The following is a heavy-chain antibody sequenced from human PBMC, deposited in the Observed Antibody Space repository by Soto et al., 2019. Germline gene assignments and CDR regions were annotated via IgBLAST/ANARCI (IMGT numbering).Heavy chain of an antibody. CDR3: ARGQEGIVATH. Sequence: QVQLQQWGAGLLKPSETLSLTCAVNGGSLTGYYWSWIRQPPGKGLEWIGEIKDGGSTNYSPSLRIRVTISADTSKNQFSLRLNSVTAADTAVYFCARGQEGIVATHWDQGTLVTVSS. J-gene: IGHJ4*02. CDR1: GGSLTGYY. D-gene: IGHD5-12*01. CDR2: IKDGGST. V-gene: IGHV4-34*01.